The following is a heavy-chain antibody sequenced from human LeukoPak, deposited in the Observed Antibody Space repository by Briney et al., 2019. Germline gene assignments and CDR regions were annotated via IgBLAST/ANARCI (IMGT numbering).Heavy chain of an antibody. CDR2: IYYSGST. Sequence: SQTLSLTCTVSGGSISSGGYYWSWIRQHPGKGLEWIGYIYYSGSTYYNPSLQSRVTISMDTSKNQFSLNLSSVTAADTAVYYCARSAPSAGYFDLWGRGTLVTVSS. CDR3: ARSAPSAGYFDL. CDR1: GGSISSGGYY. V-gene: IGHV4-31*03. J-gene: IGHJ2*01.